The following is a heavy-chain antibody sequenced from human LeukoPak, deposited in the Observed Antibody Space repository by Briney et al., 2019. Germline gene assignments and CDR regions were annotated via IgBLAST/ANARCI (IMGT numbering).Heavy chain of an antibody. CDR1: GGSISSYY. CDR2: IYYSGST. V-gene: IGHV4-59*01. D-gene: IGHD4-17*01. Sequence: PSEIRSLTCTGSGGSISSYYWSWIRQPPGKGLEWIGYIYYSGSTNYNPSLKSRVTISVDTSKNQFSLKLSSVTAADTAVYYCARDGGDYVDYWGQGTLVTVSS. CDR3: ARDGGDYVDY. J-gene: IGHJ4*02.